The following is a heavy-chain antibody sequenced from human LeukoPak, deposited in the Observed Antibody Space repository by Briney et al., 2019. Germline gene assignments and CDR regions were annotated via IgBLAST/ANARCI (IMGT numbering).Heavy chain of an antibody. D-gene: IGHD2-8*02. J-gene: IGHJ6*02. V-gene: IGHV3-7*01. CDR3: ARDPRTGGIPYYYYYGMDV. CDR1: GFTFSSYW. CDR2: IKQDGSEK. Sequence: PGGSLRLSCAASGFTFSSYWMSWVRQAPGKGLEWVANIKQDGSEKYYVDSVKGRFTISRDNAKNSLYLQMNSLRAEDTAVYYCARDPRTGGIPYYYYYGMDVWGQGTTVTVSS.